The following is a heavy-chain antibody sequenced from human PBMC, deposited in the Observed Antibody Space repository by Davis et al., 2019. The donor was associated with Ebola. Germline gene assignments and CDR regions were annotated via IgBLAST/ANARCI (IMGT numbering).Heavy chain of an antibody. D-gene: IGHD2-15*01. V-gene: IGHV3-7*03. CDR2: IKQDGSER. Sequence: PGGSLRLSCAASGFTFSTYWMSWVRQAPGKGLEWVANIKQDGSERYYVDSVKGRFTISRDNAENALYLQMNSLRVEDTAVYYCARGDSRWSNWYFDLWGRGTLVTVSS. J-gene: IGHJ2*01. CDR1: GFTFSTYW. CDR3: ARGDSRWSNWYFDL.